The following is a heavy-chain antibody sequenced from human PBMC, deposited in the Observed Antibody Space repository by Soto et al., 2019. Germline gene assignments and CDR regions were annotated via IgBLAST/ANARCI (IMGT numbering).Heavy chain of an antibody. V-gene: IGHV3-48*01. D-gene: IGHD3-10*01. J-gene: IGHJ4*02. CDR1: GFTFSSHS. Sequence: GGSLRLSCAASGFTFSSHSMNWVRQAPGKGLEWVSYISSSSSTIYYADSVKGRFTISRDNAKNSLYLQMNSLRAEDTAVYYCARDVVMYYYGSGSLYWGQGTLVTVSS. CDR3: ARDVVMYYYGSGSLY. CDR2: ISSSSSTI.